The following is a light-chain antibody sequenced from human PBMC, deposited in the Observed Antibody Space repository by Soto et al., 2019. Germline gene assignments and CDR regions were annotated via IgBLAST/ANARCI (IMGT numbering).Light chain of an antibody. Sequence: ENVLTQSPGTLSLSPGERATLSCRASQSVGSSYLAWYQQKPGQAPRLLIYSTSSRATGIPDRFSGSGSGTDFTLTISRLEPEDVAVYYCQQYDSPIWTFGQGTKVEIK. CDR2: STS. CDR3: QQYDSPIWT. J-gene: IGKJ1*01. V-gene: IGKV3-20*01. CDR1: QSVGSSY.